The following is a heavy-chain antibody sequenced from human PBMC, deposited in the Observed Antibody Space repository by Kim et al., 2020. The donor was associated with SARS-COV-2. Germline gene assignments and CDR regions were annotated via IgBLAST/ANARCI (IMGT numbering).Heavy chain of an antibody. J-gene: IGHJ4*02. Sequence: GYADSVKGRFTNTRDNAKNSMYLQMNSLGDEDTDLYYCTKEGYGSGYFDYWGQGTLVTVSS. V-gene: IGHV3-9*01. D-gene: IGHD3-10*01. CDR3: TKEGYGSGYFDY.